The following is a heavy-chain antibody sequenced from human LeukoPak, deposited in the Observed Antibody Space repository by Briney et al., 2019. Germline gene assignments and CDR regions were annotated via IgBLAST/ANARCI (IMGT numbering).Heavy chain of an antibody. J-gene: IGHJ4*02. CDR1: GFTFSSYA. CDR2: ISWNSGSI. V-gene: IGHV3-9*01. Sequence: PGGSLRLSCAASGFTFSSYAMSWVRQAPGKGLEWVSGISWNSGSIGYADSVKGRFTISRDNAKNSLYLQMNSLRAEDTALYYCAKDTDYDSSGYGDYWGQGTLVTVSS. CDR3: AKDTDYDSSGYGDY. D-gene: IGHD3-22*01.